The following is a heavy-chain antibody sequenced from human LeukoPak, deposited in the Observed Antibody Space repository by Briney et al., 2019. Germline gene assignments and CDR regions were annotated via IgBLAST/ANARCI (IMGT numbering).Heavy chain of an antibody. V-gene: IGHV5-51*01. CDR1: GYRFSSYW. CDR2: IYPGDSDT. CDR3: ARDDAFDI. J-gene: IGHJ3*02. Sequence: PGESLQISCQGSGYRFSSYWIAWVRQLPGEGLEWMGIIYPGDSDTRYSPSFQGQVTISADKSVSTAYLQWSSLKASDTAMYYCARDDAFDIWGQGTMVTVSS.